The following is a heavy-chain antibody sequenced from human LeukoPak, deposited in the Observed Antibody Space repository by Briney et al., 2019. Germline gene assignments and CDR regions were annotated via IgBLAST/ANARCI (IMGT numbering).Heavy chain of an antibody. J-gene: IGHJ3*01. V-gene: IGHV4-4*07. CDR2: IYTSGST. CDR1: GGSISSYY. CDR3: SRAMEGSYAPFSV. D-gene: IGHD3-16*01. Sequence: SETLSLTCTVSGGSISSYYWNWIRQPAGKGLEWIGRIYTSGSTNYNPSLKSRVTMSVDTSKNQFSLNLNSVTAADTAVYYCSRAMEGSYAPFSVLGQGTMVTVSS.